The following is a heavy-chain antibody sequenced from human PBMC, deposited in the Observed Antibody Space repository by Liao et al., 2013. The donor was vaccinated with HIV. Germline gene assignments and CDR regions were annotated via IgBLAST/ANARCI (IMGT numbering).Heavy chain of an antibody. J-gene: IGHJ6*03. CDR1: GDSFHTHY. CDR3: ARGHDYGFVNHYFYMTS. V-gene: IGHV4-4*07. Sequence: QVQLQESGPGLVKPSVTLSLTCTVSGDSFHTHYWSWIRQPAGRGLEWIGRIFPSGSSNYNPSLGSRVTISVDTSKNQFSLKLSSVTAADTAVYYCARGHDYGFVNHYFYMTSGRRDRRSPSP. D-gene: IGHD4/OR15-4a*01. CDR2: IFPSGSS.